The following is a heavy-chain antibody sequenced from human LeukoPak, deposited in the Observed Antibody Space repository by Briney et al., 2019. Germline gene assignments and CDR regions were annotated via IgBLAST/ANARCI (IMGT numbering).Heavy chain of an antibody. J-gene: IGHJ4*02. Sequence: ASVKVSCKASGYTFTGYYMHWVRQAPGQGLEWMGWINPNSGGTNYAQKFQGRVTVTRDTSISTAYMELSRLRSDDTAVYYCARDSELLWFGEFGDYWGQGTLVTVSS. CDR3: ARDSELLWFGEFGDY. D-gene: IGHD3-10*01. CDR2: INPNSGGT. V-gene: IGHV1-2*02. CDR1: GYTFTGYY.